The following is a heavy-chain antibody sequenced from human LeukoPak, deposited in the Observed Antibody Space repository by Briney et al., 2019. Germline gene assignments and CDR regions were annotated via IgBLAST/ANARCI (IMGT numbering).Heavy chain of an antibody. CDR1: GFTFSGYA. V-gene: IGHV3-64*01. CDR2: ISSNGGST. D-gene: IGHD2-21*01. J-gene: IGHJ4*02. CDR3: ARGLLAYCGGECPASSGSFDY. Sequence: GGSLRLSCAASGFTFSGYAMHWVRQAPGKGLEYVSAISSNGGSTYYANSVKGRFTISRDNSKNTLYRQMGSLRAEDMAVYYCARGLLAYCGGECPASSGSFDYWGQGTLVTVSS.